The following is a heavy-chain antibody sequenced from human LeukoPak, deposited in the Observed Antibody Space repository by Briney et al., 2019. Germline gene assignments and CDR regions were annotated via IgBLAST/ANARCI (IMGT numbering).Heavy chain of an antibody. J-gene: IGHJ3*02. V-gene: IGHV3-33*01. D-gene: IGHD1-26*01. CDR3: AREAMMGATTDALHM. CDR2: IWYDGSHI. CDR1: GFPFSGSG. Sequence: PGSSLRLSCAACGFPFSGSGMHWVRQAPGKGLEWVAVIWYDGSHIYYADSVKGRFTISRDNSKNTLDLQMNSLRVEDTAVCFCAREAMMGATTDALHMWGQETMDTVSS.